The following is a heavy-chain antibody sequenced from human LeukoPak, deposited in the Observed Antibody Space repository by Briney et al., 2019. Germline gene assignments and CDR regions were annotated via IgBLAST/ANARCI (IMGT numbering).Heavy chain of an antibody. CDR2: ISWNSCSI. V-gene: IGHV3-9*01. Sequence: GGSLRLSCAASGFIFDDCTMHWVRQAPGKGLEGVSSISWNSCSIAYADSVKGRFTISRDNAKNSLFLQMNSLRAEDTAFYYCAKGLVGTTTFMDYWGQGTLVTVSS. CDR3: AKGLVGTTTFMDY. J-gene: IGHJ4*02. D-gene: IGHD1-26*01. CDR1: GFIFDDCT.